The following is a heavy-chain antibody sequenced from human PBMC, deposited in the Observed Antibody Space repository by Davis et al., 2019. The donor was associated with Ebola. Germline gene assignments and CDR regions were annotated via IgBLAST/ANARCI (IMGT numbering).Heavy chain of an antibody. V-gene: IGHV3-30*03. D-gene: IGHD6-19*01. CDR1: GFTFSSYG. CDR2: ISYDGSNK. CDR3: ARGAYSSGWYVFY. J-gene: IGHJ4*02. Sequence: PGGSLRLSCAASGFTFSSYGMHWVRQAPGKGLEWVAVISYDGSNKYYADSVKGRFTISRDNSKNTLYLQMNSLRAEDTAVYYCARGAYSSGWYVFYWGQGTLVTVSS.